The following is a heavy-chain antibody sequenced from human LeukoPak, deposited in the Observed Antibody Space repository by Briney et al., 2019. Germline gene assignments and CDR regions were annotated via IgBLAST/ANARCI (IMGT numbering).Heavy chain of an antibody. J-gene: IGHJ6*03. V-gene: IGHV3-23*01. CDR1: GFTFSSYA. Sequence: GGSLRLSCAASGFTFSSYAMSWVRQAPGKGLEWVSAISGSGGSTYYADSVKGRFTISRDNAKNSLYLQMNSLRAEDTALYYCAKSHSSSWPYYMDVWGKGTTVTISS. CDR3: AKSHSSSWPYYMDV. D-gene: IGHD6-13*01. CDR2: ISGSGGST.